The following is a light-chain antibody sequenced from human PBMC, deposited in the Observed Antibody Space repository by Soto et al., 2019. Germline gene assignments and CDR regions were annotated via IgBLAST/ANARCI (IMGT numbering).Light chain of an antibody. CDR1: QGMSSW. J-gene: IGKJ1*01. CDR2: VAS. CDR3: QPANGFPLT. V-gene: IGKV1-12*01. Sequence: DIQMTQSPSSVSASVGDRVTITCRASQGMSSWLAWYQQKPGKAPKLLIYVASSLQSGVPSRFSGSGSGTDFTLTISSLQTEDFATYSCQPANGFPLTFXQGTKVDIK.